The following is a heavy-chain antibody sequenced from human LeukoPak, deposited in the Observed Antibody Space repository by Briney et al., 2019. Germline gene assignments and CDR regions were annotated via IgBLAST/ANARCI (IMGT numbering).Heavy chain of an antibody. V-gene: IGHV4-31*03. J-gene: IGHJ4*02. CDR1: GGSVSSGGYY. D-gene: IGHD3-10*01. CDR2: IYYSGST. CDR3: ARDYYGSGSYYRYYFDY. Sequence: SQTLSLTCTVSGGSVSSGGYYWSWIRQHPGKGLEWIGYIYYSGSTYYNPSLKSRVIISVDTSKNQFSLKLSSVTAADTAVYYCARDYYGSGSYYRYYFDYWGQGTLVTVSS.